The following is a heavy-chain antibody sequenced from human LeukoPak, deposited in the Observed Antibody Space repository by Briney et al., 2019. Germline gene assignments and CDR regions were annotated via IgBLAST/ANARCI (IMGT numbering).Heavy chain of an antibody. CDR2: IISSSGSAI. Sequence: GGSLRLSCVASGFTFSAYSMNRVRLAAGKGLEWVSHIISSSGSAIYYADSVKGRFTISRDNAKNSLYLQMNTLGVEDTAVYYCARVRGSWYMDLWGKGTTVTVSS. D-gene: IGHD3-10*01. CDR3: ARVRGSWYMDL. V-gene: IGHV3-48*01. J-gene: IGHJ6*03. CDR1: GFTFSAYS.